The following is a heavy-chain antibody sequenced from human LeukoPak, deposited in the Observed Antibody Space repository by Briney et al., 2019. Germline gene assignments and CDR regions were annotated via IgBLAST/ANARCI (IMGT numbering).Heavy chain of an antibody. CDR3: ARRGIPLFYGMDV. CDR2: ICYSGST. CDR1: GGSISSSSYY. D-gene: IGHD6-13*01. V-gene: IGHV4-39*01. J-gene: IGHJ6*02. Sequence: SETLSLTCTVSGGSISSSSYYWGWIRQPPGKGLEWIGSICYSGSTYYNPSLKSRVTISVDTSKNQFSLKLSSVTAAGTAVYYCARRGIPLFYGMDVWGQGTTVTVSS.